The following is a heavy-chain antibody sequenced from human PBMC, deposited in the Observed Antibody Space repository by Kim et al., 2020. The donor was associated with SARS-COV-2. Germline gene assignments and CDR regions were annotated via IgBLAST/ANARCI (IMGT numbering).Heavy chain of an antibody. CDR3: ARSIAVAGVDY. Sequence: SETLSLTCTVSGGSISSGDYYWSWIRQPPGKGLEWIGYIYYSGSTYYNPSLKSRVTISVDTSKNQFSLKLSSVTAADTAVYYCARSIAVAGVDYWGQGTLVTVSS. CDR1: GGSISSGDYY. D-gene: IGHD6-19*01. V-gene: IGHV4-30-4*01. CDR2: IYYSGST. J-gene: IGHJ4*02.